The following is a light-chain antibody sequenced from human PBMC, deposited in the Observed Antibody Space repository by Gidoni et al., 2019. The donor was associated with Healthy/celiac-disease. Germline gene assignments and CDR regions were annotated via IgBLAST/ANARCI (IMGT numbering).Light chain of an antibody. Sequence: DIHMTHSPSSLSASVGDRVTITCRASQSISSYLNWYQQKPGKAPKLLIYAASSLQSGVPSRFSGSGSGTDFTLTISSLQPEDFATYYCQQSYSTPPYTFGQXTKLEIK. CDR3: QQSYSTPPYT. J-gene: IGKJ2*01. CDR1: QSISSY. V-gene: IGKV1-39*01. CDR2: AAS.